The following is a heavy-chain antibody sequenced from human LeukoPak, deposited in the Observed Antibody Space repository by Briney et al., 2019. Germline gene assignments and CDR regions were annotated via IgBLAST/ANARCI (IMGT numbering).Heavy chain of an antibody. CDR1: GFTFSDYD. Sequence: GGSLRLSCSASGFTFSDYDMTLVRQAPGKGLEWVSSISGLSSHIYYGDSLKGRFSISRDNAKNSLYLQMNSLGAEDTVVYYCGRAFPPLRTSSAGDLWGQGTLVTVSS. J-gene: IGHJ4*02. V-gene: IGHV3-21*01. D-gene: IGHD3-16*01. CDR3: GRAFPPLRTSSAGDL. CDR2: ISGLSSHI.